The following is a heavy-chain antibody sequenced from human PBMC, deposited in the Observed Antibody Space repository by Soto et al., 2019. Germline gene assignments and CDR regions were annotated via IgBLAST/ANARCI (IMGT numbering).Heavy chain of an antibody. CDR3: VRGKKQYNTLYNSYLDQ. CDR1: GFTCSRYW. CDR2: INSDGSMT. D-gene: IGHD1-1*01. V-gene: IGHV3-74*01. Sequence: PGGSLRLSCAASGFTCSRYWMHWVRQAPGEGLMWVSRINSDGSMTSYADSVKGRFTISRDNAKNTVYLHMNSLRAEDTARYYCVRGKKQYNTLYNSYLDQWGQGTLVTVSS. J-gene: IGHJ5*02.